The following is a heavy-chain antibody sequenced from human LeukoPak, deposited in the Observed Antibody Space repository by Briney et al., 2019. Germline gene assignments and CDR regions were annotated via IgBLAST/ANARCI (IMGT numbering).Heavy chain of an antibody. J-gene: IGHJ6*02. CDR2: ISYDGSNK. Sequence: GGSLRLSCAASGFTFSSYAMHWVRQAPGKGLEWVAVISYDGSNKYYADSVKGRLTISRDNSKNTLYLQMNSLRAEDTAVYYCARSIDVTYYYYGMDVWGQGTTVTVSS. V-gene: IGHV3-30-3*01. CDR1: GFTFSSYA. D-gene: IGHD2/OR15-2a*01. CDR3: ARSIDVTYYYYGMDV.